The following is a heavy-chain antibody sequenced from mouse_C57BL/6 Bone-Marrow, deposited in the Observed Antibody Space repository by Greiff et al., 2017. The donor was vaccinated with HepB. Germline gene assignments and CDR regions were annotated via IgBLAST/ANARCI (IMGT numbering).Heavy chain of an antibody. Sequence: EVQRVESGGGLVQPGGSLSLSCAASGFTFTDYYMSWVRQPPGKALEWLGFIRNKANGYTTEYSASVKGRFTISRDNSQSILYLQLNALRAEDSATFYCAKYSPYYYASSCWYFDVWGTGTTLTVSS. J-gene: IGHJ1*03. D-gene: IGHD1-1*01. CDR3: AKYSPYYYASSCWYFDV. CDR2: IRNKANGYTT. V-gene: IGHV7-3*01. CDR1: GFTFTDYY.